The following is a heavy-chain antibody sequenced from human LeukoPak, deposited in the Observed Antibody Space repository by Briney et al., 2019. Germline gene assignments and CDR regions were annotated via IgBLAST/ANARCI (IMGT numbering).Heavy chain of an antibody. D-gene: IGHD5-12*01. CDR2: IYYSGST. Sequence: PSETLSLTCTVSGGSISSSSYYWGWIRQPPGKGLEWIGSIYYSGSTYYNPSLKSRVSISVDTSKNQFSPKLSSVTAADTAVYYCARRVGSGHIIGYSYFDYWGQGTLVTVSS. V-gene: IGHV4-39*01. CDR3: ARRVGSGHIIGYSYFDY. J-gene: IGHJ4*02. CDR1: GGSISSSSYY.